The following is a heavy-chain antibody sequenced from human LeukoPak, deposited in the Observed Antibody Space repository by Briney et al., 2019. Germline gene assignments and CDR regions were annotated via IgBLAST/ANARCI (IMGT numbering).Heavy chain of an antibody. J-gene: IGHJ4*02. CDR3: ARDPVGYYFDY. CDR1: GFTVSSNY. Sequence: GGSLRLSCAASGFTVSSNYMGWVRQAPGKGLEWVSVIYSGGDTYYAGSVKGRFTISRDNSKNTLYLQMNSLRAEDTAVYYCARDPVGYYFDYWGQGTLVTVSS. V-gene: IGHV3-66*01. CDR2: IYSGGDT. D-gene: IGHD4-23*01.